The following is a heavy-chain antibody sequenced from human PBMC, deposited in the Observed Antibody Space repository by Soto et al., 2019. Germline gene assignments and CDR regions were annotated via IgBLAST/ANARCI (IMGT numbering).Heavy chain of an antibody. Sequence: QVQLVQSGAEVKKPGSSVKVSCKASGGIFSTYAISWLRQAPGQGLEWMGGIIPIFGTPNYAQRFQGRVTISADESTSRAYVELSRLRSEDTAVYYCARDRDDYGSGNYYNRIDFWGQGTLVTVSS. CDR2: IIPIFGTP. CDR1: GGIFSTYA. CDR3: ARDRDDYGSGNYYNRIDF. J-gene: IGHJ4*02. D-gene: IGHD3-10*01. V-gene: IGHV1-69*01.